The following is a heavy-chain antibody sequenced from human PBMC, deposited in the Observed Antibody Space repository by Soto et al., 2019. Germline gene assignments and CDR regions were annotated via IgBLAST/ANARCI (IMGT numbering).Heavy chain of an antibody. CDR1: GGTFSSYA. V-gene: IGHV1-69*13. D-gene: IGHD3-3*01. CDR2: IIPIFGTA. CDR3: AFSAKFWSGYYDAFDI. Sequence: GASVKVSCKASGGTFSSYAISWVRQAPGQGLEWMGGIIPIFGTANYAQKFQGRVTITADESTSTAYMELSSLRSEDTAVYYCAFSAKFWSGYYDAFDIWGQGTMVTVSS. J-gene: IGHJ3*02.